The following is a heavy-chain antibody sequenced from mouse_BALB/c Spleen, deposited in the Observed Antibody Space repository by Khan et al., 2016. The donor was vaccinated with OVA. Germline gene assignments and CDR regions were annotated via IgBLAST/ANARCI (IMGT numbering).Heavy chain of an antibody. CDR2: ISYSDFT. CDR1: GYSITSGYA. V-gene: IGHV3-2*02. CDR3: ARSNYYGYYFDY. Sequence: VQLQESGPGLVKPSQSLSLTCTVTGYSITSGYAWNWIRQFPGNKLEWMGYISYSDFTNYNPSLKSRISITRDTSKNQFFLQLSSVTTEDTATYYCARSNYYGYYFDYWGQGATLTVSS. J-gene: IGHJ2*01. D-gene: IGHD1-1*01.